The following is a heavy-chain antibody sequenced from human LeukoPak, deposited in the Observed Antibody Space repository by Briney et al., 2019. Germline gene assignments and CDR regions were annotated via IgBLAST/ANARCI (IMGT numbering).Heavy chain of an antibody. V-gene: IGHV1-46*01. CDR3: ARAQEVPAATFDY. CDR2: INPSGGST. Sequence: ASVKVSCKASGYTFTMYAMHWVRQAPGQRLEWMGIINPSGGSTSYAQKFQGRVTMTRDTSTSTVYMELSSLRSEDTAVYYCARAQEVPAATFDYWGQGTLVTVSS. D-gene: IGHD2-2*01. J-gene: IGHJ4*02. CDR1: GYTFTMYA.